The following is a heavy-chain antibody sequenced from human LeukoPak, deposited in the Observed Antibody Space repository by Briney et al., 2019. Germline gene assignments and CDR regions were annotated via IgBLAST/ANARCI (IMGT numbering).Heavy chain of an antibody. D-gene: IGHD3-9*01. Sequence: GESLRLSCATSGFTVSTYAMNWVRQAPEKGLEWVSGIGASGGSTYYADSVKGRFTISRDNSKNTLYLQMNSLRTEDTAVYYCAKAEGYDILTGLDYWGQGTLVTVSS. CDR1: GFTVSTYA. CDR3: AKAEGYDILTGLDY. V-gene: IGHV3-23*01. J-gene: IGHJ4*02. CDR2: IGASGGST.